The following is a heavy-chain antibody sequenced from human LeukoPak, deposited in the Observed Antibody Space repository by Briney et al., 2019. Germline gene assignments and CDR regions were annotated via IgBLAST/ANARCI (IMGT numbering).Heavy chain of an antibody. CDR1: GFTFSSYW. CDR3: ARDFGSSWYYFDY. D-gene: IGHD6-13*01. Sequence: PGGSLRLSCAASGFTFSSYWMHWVRQAPGKGLVWVSRINSDVSSTSYADSVKGRFTISRDNAKNTLYLQMNGLRAEDTAVYYCARDFGSSWYYFDYWGQGTLVTVSS. CDR2: INSDVSST. J-gene: IGHJ4*02. V-gene: IGHV3-74*01.